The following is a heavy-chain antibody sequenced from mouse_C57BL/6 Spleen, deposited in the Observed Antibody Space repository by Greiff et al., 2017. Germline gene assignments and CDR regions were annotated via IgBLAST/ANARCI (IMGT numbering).Heavy chain of an antibody. J-gene: IGHJ1*03. CDR2: IRNKANNHAT. CDR3: TVIYGSSPWDFDV. CDR1: GFTFSDAW. Sequence: DVMLVESGGGLVQPGGSMKLSCAASGFTFSDAWMDWVRQSPEKGLEWVAEIRNKANNHATYYAESVKGRFTISRDDSKSSVYLQMNSLRAEDTGIYYCTVIYGSSPWDFDVWGTGTTVTVSS. V-gene: IGHV6-6*01. D-gene: IGHD1-1*01.